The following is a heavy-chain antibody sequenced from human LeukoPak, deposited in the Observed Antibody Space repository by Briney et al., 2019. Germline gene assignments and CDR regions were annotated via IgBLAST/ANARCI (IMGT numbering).Heavy chain of an antibody. CDR3: ARDPAYYYDSSGYPSYYFDY. D-gene: IGHD3-22*01. V-gene: IGHV4-4*07. Sequence: PSETLSLTCTVSGGSISSYYWSWIRQPAGKGLEWIGRIYTSGSTNYNPSLKSRVTMSVDTSKNQFSLKLSSVTAADTAVYYCARDPAYYYDSSGYPSYYFDYWGQGTLVTVSS. CDR1: GGSISSYY. J-gene: IGHJ4*02. CDR2: IYTSGST.